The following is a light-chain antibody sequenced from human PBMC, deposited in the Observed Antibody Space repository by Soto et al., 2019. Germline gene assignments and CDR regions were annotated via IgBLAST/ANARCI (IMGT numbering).Light chain of an antibody. V-gene: IGKV3-11*01. CDR1: QSVSSN. CDR3: QQRSNWPS. J-gene: IGKJ3*01. Sequence: DSVLTQSPGTLSLSPGERATLSCRASQSVSSNHLAWYQQKRGQPPRLLIYDASNRATGIPARFSGSGSGTDFTLTISSLEPEDFAVYYCQQRSNWPSFGPGTKVDIK. CDR2: DAS.